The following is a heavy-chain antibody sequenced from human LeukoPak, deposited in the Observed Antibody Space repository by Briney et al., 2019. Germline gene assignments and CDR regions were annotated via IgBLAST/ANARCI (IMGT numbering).Heavy chain of an antibody. V-gene: IGHV3-11*01. CDR2: ISSSGSTV. CDR1: GFTFGDYY. Sequence: GGSLRLSCAASGFTFGDYYMSWIRQTPGKGLEWLSYISSSGSTVFYADSVKGRFIISRDNAKNSLSLQMNSLRAEDTAVYHCARVVYCPGGICQIFSFDTWGQGTMVTVSS. D-gene: IGHD2-15*01. J-gene: IGHJ3*02. CDR3: ARVVYCPGGICQIFSFDT.